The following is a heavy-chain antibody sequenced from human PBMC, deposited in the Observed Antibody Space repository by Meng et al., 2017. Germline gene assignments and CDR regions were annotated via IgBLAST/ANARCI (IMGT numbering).Heavy chain of an antibody. CDR2: INTNTGNP. J-gene: IGHJ5*02. V-gene: IGHV7-4-1*02. CDR1: GYTCTSYG. D-gene: IGHD2-15*01. CDR3: ARLVAGTFGQLFDP. Sequence: AVAKLKKPGASVMVSCKAAGYTCTSYGMNWLQQVTGQGLEWMGWINTNTGNPTYAPGFTGRFVFSLATSVSTAYMQISSLKAEYTAVYYCARLVAGTFGQLFDPWGQGTLVTVSS.